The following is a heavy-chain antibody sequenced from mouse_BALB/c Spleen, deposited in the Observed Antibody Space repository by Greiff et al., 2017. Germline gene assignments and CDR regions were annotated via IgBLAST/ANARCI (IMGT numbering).Heavy chain of an antibody. Sequence: VQLQQSGAELAKPGASVKMSCKASGYTFTSYWMHWVKQRPGQGLEWIGYINPSTGYTEYNQKFKDKATLTADKSSSTAYMQLSSLTSEDSAVYYCARGYYGSIACFAYWGQGTLVTVSA. J-gene: IGHJ3*01. D-gene: IGHD1-1*01. CDR2: INPSTGYT. CDR3: ARGYYGSIACFAY. V-gene: IGHV1-7*01. CDR1: GYTFTSYW.